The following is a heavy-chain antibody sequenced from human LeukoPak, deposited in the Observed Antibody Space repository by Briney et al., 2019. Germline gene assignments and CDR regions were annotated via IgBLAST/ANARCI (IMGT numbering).Heavy chain of an antibody. J-gene: IGHJ5*02. Sequence: AGGSLRLSCAASGFTLSSYAMSWVRQAPGKGLEWVSAISGSGGSTYYAGSVKGRFTISRDNSKSTLYLQMNSLRAEDTAVYYCAKGGPSWFDPWGQGTLVTVSS. V-gene: IGHV3-23*01. CDR3: AKGGPSWFDP. CDR2: ISGSGGST. CDR1: GFTLSSYA.